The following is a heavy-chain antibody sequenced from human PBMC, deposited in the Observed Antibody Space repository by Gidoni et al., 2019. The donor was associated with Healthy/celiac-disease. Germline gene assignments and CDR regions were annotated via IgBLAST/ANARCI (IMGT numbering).Heavy chain of an antibody. D-gene: IGHD2-21*02. CDR2: SSGSGGSK. CDR1: AFSFSSYA. Sequence: VQLLESGGGLVQPGGSLSLSCAASAFSFSSYAMSWVRPAPGKGLEWVSTSSGSGGSKYYADSVKGRFTSSRDNSRNTLYLQMNSLRAEDTAVYYCAKEVVVTAIGDYFDYWGQGTLVTVSS. CDR3: AKEVVVTAIGDYFDY. J-gene: IGHJ4*02. V-gene: IGHV3-23*01.